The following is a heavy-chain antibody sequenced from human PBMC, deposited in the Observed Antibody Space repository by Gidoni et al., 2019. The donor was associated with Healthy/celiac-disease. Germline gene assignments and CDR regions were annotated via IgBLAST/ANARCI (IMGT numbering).Heavy chain of an antibody. CDR3: ARGRLAVAGRFGYFQH. CDR1: GGSFRGYY. CDR2: LNHSVSP. V-gene: IGHV4-34*01. Sequence: VQLQQWGAGLLTPSETLSLPCAAYGGSFRGYYWSWSRQPPGKGLEWIGELNHSVSPNYNPYLTIRVTISVDTSKNKFALKLSAVTAADTAVYYFARGRLAVAGRFGYFQHWGQGTLVTVSS. D-gene: IGHD6-19*01. J-gene: IGHJ1*01.